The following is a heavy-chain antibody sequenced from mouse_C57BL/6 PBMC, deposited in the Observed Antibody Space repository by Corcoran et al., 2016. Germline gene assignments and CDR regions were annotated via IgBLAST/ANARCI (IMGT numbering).Heavy chain of an antibody. Sequence: QIQLVQSGPELKKPGETVKISCKASGYTFTTYGMSWVKQAPGKGLKWMGWINTYSGVPTYADDFKGRFAFSLETSASTAYLQINNLKNEDTATYFCARVYYDYDGYAMDYWGQGTSVTVSS. CDR3: ARVYYDYDGYAMDY. D-gene: IGHD2-4*01. V-gene: IGHV9-3*01. CDR2: INTYSGVP. J-gene: IGHJ4*01. CDR1: GYTFTTYG.